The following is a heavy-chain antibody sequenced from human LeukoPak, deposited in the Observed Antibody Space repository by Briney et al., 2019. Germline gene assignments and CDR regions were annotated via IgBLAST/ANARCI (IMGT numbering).Heavy chain of an antibody. CDR3: ARLGGFGEPPPKYYYNYYMDV. CDR1: GYSLTDNW. CDR2: IYPADSYT. J-gene: IGHJ6*03. D-gene: IGHD3-10*01. Sequence: ESLKISCRGSGYSLTDNWIAWVSHMPGKDLESMEFIYPADSYTRYSPSFQGQVTMSADKSISTVYLHWNSLKASDTAIYFCARLGGFGEPPPKYYYNYYMDVWGKGTTVTVSS. V-gene: IGHV5-51*01.